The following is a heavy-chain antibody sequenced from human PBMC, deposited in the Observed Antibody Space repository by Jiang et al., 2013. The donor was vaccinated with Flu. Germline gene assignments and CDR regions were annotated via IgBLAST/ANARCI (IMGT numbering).Heavy chain of an antibody. Sequence: SLTCAVYGGSFSGYYWSWIRQPPGKGLEWIGEINHSGSTNYNPSLKSRVTISVDTSKNQFSLKLSSVTAADTAVYYCARGIAVAGTGLGYYYYYGMDVWGKGTTVTVSS. CDR3: ARGIAVAGTGLGYYYYYGMDV. CDR1: GGSFSGYY. D-gene: IGHD6-19*01. CDR2: INHSGST. V-gene: IGHV4-34*01. J-gene: IGHJ6*04.